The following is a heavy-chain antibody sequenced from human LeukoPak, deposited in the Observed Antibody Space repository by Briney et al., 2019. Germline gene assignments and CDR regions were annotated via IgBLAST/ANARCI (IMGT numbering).Heavy chain of an antibody. D-gene: IGHD7-27*01. CDR1: GGSLSSYY. J-gene: IGHJ6*03. Sequence: SETLSLTCTVSGGSLSSYYWSWIRQPPGKGLEWIGYIYFGGSTNYNPSLKSRVTISVDTSKNQLSLKLSSVTAADTAVYYCARHSRPTGEYYFYTDVWGKGTTVTVSS. CDR2: IYFGGST. CDR3: ARHSRPTGEYYFYTDV. V-gene: IGHV4-59*08.